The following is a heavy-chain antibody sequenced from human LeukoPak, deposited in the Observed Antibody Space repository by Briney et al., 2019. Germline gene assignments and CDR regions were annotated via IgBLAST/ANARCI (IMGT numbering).Heavy chain of an antibody. CDR2: MHYSGNT. CDR3: ARAGYDFWSGYRGQDYFDS. CDR1: GGSISGYY. J-gene: IGHJ4*02. D-gene: IGHD3-3*01. Sequence: PSETLSLTCTVSGGSISGYYWSWIRQPPGMPLEWIGYMHYSGNTNYNPSLKSRVTISVDTSKSQFSLKLRFVTAADTAVYYCARAGYDFWSGYRGQDYFDSWGQGTLVTVSS. V-gene: IGHV4-59*01.